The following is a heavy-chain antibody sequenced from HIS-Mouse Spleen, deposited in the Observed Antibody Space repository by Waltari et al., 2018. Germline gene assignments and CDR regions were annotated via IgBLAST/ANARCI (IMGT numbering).Heavy chain of an antibody. D-gene: IGHD4-17*01. Sequence: QVQLVESGGGVVQPGRSLRLSCAASGFTFSSYAMHWVRQAPGKGLEWVAVISYDGSNKYYADSVKGRFTISRDNSKNTLYLQMNSLRAEDTAVYYCARSRVADYGGNFDYWGQGTLVTVSS. CDR2: ISYDGSNK. J-gene: IGHJ4*02. V-gene: IGHV3-30-3*01. CDR3: ARSRVADYGGNFDY. CDR1: GFTFSSYA.